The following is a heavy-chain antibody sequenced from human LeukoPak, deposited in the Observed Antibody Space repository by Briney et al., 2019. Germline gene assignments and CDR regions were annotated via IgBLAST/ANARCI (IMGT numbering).Heavy chain of an antibody. CDR2: MNPNSGNT. Sequence: ASVKVSCKASGYTFTSYGINWVRQATGQGLEWMGWMNPNSGNTGYAQKFQGRVTITRNTSISTAYMELSSLRSEDTAVYYCARGPQFCSSTSCPYSLDYWGQGTLVTVSS. CDR1: GYTFTSYG. J-gene: IGHJ4*02. V-gene: IGHV1-8*03. D-gene: IGHD2-2*01. CDR3: ARGPQFCSSTSCPYSLDY.